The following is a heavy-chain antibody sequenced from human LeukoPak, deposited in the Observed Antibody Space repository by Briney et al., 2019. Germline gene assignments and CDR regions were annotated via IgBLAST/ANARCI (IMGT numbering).Heavy chain of an antibody. V-gene: IGHV3-30-3*01. CDR3: ARERRYYGSGSYFDAFDI. D-gene: IGHD3-10*01. CDR1: GFTFSSYA. CDR2: TSYDGSSN. J-gene: IGHJ3*02. Sequence: PGGSLRLSCAASGFTFSSYALHWVRQAPGKGLEWVAVTSYDGSSNYYTDSVKGRFTISRDNSKNTLYLQMNSLRAEDTAVYYCARERRYYGSGSYFDAFDIWGQGTMVTVSS.